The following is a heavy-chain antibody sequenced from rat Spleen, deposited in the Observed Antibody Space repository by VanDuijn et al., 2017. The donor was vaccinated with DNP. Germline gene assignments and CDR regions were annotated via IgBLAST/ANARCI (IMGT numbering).Heavy chain of an antibody. CDR3: TRGYSSYIYYAMDA. D-gene: IGHD1-2*01. V-gene: IGHV2-1*01. Sequence: QVQLKESGPGLVQPSQTLSLTCTVSGFSLTSNSVHWVRQPPGKGLEWVGAIWSGGSTDYNSAIKSRLSISRDTSKDQVFLKMNRLQTEDTAIYFCTRGYSSYIYYAMDAWGQGTSVTVSS. CDR2: IWSGGST. CDR1: GFSLTSNS. J-gene: IGHJ4*01.